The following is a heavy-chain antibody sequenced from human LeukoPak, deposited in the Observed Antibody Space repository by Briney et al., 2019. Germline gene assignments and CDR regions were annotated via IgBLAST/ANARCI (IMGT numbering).Heavy chain of an antibody. CDR3: AKHAADSSGYRFEY. CDR1: GFTFSNYA. V-gene: IGHV3-23*01. J-gene: IGHJ4*02. D-gene: IGHD3-22*01. Sequence: PGGSLRLSCAASGFTFSNYAMSWVRQAPGKGLEWVSTISGSGYSTQYADSVKGRFTVSRDQSKNTLNLEMNSLGAEDTAVYYCAKHAADSSGYRFEYWGQGTLVTVSS. CDR2: ISGSGYST.